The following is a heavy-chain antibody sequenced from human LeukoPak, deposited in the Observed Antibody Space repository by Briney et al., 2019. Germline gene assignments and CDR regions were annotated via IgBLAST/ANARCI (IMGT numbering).Heavy chain of an antibody. Sequence: ASVKVSCKASGGTFSSYAISWVRQAPGQGLKWMGGFDPEDGETIYAQKFQGRFTMTEDTSTDTAYMELRSLRSDDTAVYYCARVPDGSSSWRLTYYYYMDVWGKGTTVTISS. V-gene: IGHV1-24*01. J-gene: IGHJ6*03. CDR2: FDPEDGET. D-gene: IGHD6-13*01. CDR1: GGTFSSYA. CDR3: ARVPDGSSSWRLTYYYYMDV.